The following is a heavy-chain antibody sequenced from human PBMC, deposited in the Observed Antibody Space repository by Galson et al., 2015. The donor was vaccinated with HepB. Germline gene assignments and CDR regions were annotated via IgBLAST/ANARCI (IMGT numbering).Heavy chain of an antibody. CDR1: GFTFSSSA. Sequence: SVKVSCKASGFTFSSSAIQWVRQARGQRLEWIGWIIVGSGITNYAQKFQDRITITRDVSTSTAYMELSSLRPEDTAVYYCAAEPYSGSCCWFDPWGQGTLVTVST. CDR2: IIVGSGIT. D-gene: IGHD5-12*01. J-gene: IGHJ5*02. V-gene: IGHV1-58*02. CDR3: AAEPYSGSCCWFDP.